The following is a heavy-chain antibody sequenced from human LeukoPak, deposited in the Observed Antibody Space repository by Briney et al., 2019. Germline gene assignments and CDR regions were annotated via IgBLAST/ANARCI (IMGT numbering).Heavy chain of an antibody. CDR1: GFTVSSDY. V-gene: IGHV3-30-3*01. Sequence: GGSLRLSCAASGFTVSSDYMSWVRQAPGKGLEWVAVISYDGSNKYYADSVKGRFTISRDNSKNTLYLQMNSLRAEDTAVYYCANPIAADAQNDYWGQGTLVTVSS. J-gene: IGHJ4*02. CDR3: ANPIAADAQNDY. D-gene: IGHD6-13*01. CDR2: ISYDGSNK.